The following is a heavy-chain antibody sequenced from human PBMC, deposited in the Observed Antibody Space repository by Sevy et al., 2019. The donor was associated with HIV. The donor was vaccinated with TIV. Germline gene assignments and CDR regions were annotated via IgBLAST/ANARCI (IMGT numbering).Heavy chain of an antibody. V-gene: IGHV3-21*03. D-gene: IGHD5-18*01. CDR3: TTDIVVQSGYSYDFSRINPDFSHNSGADV. CDR2: ISSTSSYI. CDR1: GFSFSSYS. J-gene: IGHJ6*02. Sequence: GGSLRLSCAASGFSFSSYSINWVRQAPGKGLEWVSFISSTSSYIYYADSVKGRFTISRDNAKNSLYLQMNSLRIEDTAVYYCTTDIVVQSGYSYDFSRINPDFSHNSGADVWGQGTTVTVSS.